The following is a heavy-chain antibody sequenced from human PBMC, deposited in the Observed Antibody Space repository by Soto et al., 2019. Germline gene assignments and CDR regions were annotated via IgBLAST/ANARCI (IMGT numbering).Heavy chain of an antibody. CDR2: ISYDGSNK. D-gene: IGHD3-3*01. J-gene: IGHJ6*02. CDR1: GFTFSSYG. CDR3: AKPFGRLEWLLSGMDV. Sequence: QVQLVESGGGVVQPGRSLRLSCAASGFTFSSYGMHWVRQAPGKGLEWVAVISYDGSNKYYADSVKGRFTISRDNSKNTLYLQMNSLRAEDTAVYYCAKPFGRLEWLLSGMDVWGQGTTVTVSS. V-gene: IGHV3-30*18.